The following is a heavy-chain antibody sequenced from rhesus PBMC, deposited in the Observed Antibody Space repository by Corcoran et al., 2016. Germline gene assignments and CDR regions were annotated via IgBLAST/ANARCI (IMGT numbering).Heavy chain of an antibody. CDR1: GFSISTRGMG. D-gene: IGHD4-35*01. V-gene: IGHV2-174*01. CDR3: ARRRATYIYGNSDYFDY. Sequence: QVTLKESGPALVKPTQTLTLTCTFSGFSISTRGMGVGWIRQPPGQALEWLALIYWDDDKYYSTSLKSRLTISKDTSKNQVVLTMTNMDPVDTATYYCARRRATYIYGNSDYFDYWGQGVLVTVSS. J-gene: IGHJ4*01. CDR2: IYWDDDK.